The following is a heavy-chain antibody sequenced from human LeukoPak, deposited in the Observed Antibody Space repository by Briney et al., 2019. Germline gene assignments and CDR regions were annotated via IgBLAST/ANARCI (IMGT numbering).Heavy chain of an antibody. J-gene: IGHJ5*02. Sequence: SETLSLTCTVSGGSISSSSYYWGWIRQPPGKGLEWIGSIYYSGSTYYNPSLKSRVTISVDTSKNQFSLKLSSVTAADTAVYYCARGRAYCSSTSCYASVTGWFDPWGQGTLVTVSS. D-gene: IGHD2-2*01. V-gene: IGHV4-39*07. CDR2: IYYSGST. CDR1: GGSISSSSYY. CDR3: ARGRAYCSSTSCYASVTGWFDP.